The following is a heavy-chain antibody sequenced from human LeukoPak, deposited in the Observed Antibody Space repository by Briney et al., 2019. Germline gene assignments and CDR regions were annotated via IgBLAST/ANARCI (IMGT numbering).Heavy chain of an antibody. V-gene: IGHV3-21*01. CDR2: ISSSSSYI. Sequence: GGSLRLSCAASGFTFSSYSMNWVRQAPGKGLEWVSSISSSSSYIYYADSVKGRFTISRDNAKNSLYLQMNSLRAEDTAVYYCARGRYDFWSGYYTFDYWGQGTPVTVSS. D-gene: IGHD3-3*01. CDR3: ARGRYDFWSGYYTFDY. CDR1: GFTFSSYS. J-gene: IGHJ4*02.